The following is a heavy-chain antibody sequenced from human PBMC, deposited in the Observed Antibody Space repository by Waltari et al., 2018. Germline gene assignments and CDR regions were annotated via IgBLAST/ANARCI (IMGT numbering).Heavy chain of an antibody. CDR1: GGTFSSYA. J-gene: IGHJ6*02. Sequence: QVQLVQSGAEVKKPGSSVKVSCKASGGTFSSYAISWVRQAPGQGLEWMGGIIPIFGTANYAQKCQGRVTITADESTSTAYMELSSLRSEDTAVYYCARRGYDFWSGYRDYYYYGMDVWGQGTTVTVSS. D-gene: IGHD3-3*01. V-gene: IGHV1-69*01. CDR3: ARRGYDFWSGYRDYYYYGMDV. CDR2: IIPIFGTA.